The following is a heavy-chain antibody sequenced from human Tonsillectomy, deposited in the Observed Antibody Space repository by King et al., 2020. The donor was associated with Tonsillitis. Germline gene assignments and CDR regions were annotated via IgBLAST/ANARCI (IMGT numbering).Heavy chain of an antibody. Sequence: VQLVESGAEVKKPGESLKISCKGSGYSFTSYWIGWVRQMPGKGLEWMGIIYPGDSDTRYSPSFQGQVTISADKSIGTAYLQWSSLKASDTAMYYCARGEVGYYYDSSGEYYFDYWGQGTLVTVSS. CDR2: IYPGDSDT. CDR3: ARGEVGYYYDSSGEYYFDY. J-gene: IGHJ4*02. V-gene: IGHV5-51*01. CDR1: GYSFTSYW. D-gene: IGHD3-22*01.